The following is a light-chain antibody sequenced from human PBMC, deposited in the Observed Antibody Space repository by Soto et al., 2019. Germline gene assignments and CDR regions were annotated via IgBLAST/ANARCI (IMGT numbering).Light chain of an antibody. CDR1: SSDVGAYNY. Sequence: QPVLTQPASVSGSPGQSITISCTGTSSDVGAYNYVSWYQQHPDKAPKLMIYEVSNRPSGVSNRFSGSKSGNTASLTISGLQAEDEADYYCSSYTSSSALVFGGGTQLTVL. J-gene: IGLJ2*01. CDR2: EVS. CDR3: SSYTSSSALV. V-gene: IGLV2-14*03.